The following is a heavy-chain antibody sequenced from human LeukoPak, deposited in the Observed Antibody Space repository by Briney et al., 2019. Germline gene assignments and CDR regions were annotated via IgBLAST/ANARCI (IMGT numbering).Heavy chain of an antibody. Sequence: SETLSLTCTVSGGSISTYYWNWIRQSPGKGLEWIGNIYYSGSTYYNPSLKSRVTISGDTSKNQFSLKLSSVTAADTAVYYCARRPVTYDSSGYYEGAFDYWGQGTLVTVSS. CDR2: IYYSGST. J-gene: IGHJ4*02. CDR1: GGSISTYY. CDR3: ARRPVTYDSSGYYEGAFDY. D-gene: IGHD3-22*01. V-gene: IGHV4-59*12.